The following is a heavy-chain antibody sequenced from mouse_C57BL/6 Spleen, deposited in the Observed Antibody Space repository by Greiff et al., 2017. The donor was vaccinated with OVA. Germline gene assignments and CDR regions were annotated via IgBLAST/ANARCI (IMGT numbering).Heavy chain of an antibody. CDR1: GYSITSGYY. V-gene: IGHV3-6*01. D-gene: IGHD2-5*01. CDR3: ARAPSNYPYYAMDY. J-gene: IGHJ4*01. Sequence: DVKLQESGPGLVKPSQSLSLTCSVTGYSITSGYYWNWIRQFPGNKLEWMGYISYDGSNNYNPSLKNRISITRDTSKNQFFLKLNSVTTEDTATYYCARAPSNYPYYAMDYWGQGTSVTVSS. CDR2: ISYDGSN.